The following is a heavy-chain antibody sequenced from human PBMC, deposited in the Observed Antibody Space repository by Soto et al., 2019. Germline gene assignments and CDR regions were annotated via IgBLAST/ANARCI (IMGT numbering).Heavy chain of an antibody. D-gene: IGHD5-18*01. J-gene: IGHJ6*02. CDR3: AGEVDTAMDYYYYGMDV. V-gene: IGHV4-4*08. Sequence: SETLSLTCTVSSDSSSSYKWSWIRQTPGKGLEWIGYIDNNGSTYYNPSLKSRVTISVDTSKNQFSLKLSSVTAADTAVYYCAGEVDTAMDYYYYGMDVWGQGTTVTVSS. CDR1: SDSSSSYK. CDR2: IDNNGST.